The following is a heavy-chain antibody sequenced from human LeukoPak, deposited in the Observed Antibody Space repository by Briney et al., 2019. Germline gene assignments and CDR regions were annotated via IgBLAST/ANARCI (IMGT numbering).Heavy chain of an antibody. Sequence: RTGGSLRLSCAASGFTFSDYYVSWIRQAPGKGLEWVSYISSSGSTIYYADSVKGRFTVSRDNAKNSLYLQMNSLRAEDTAVYYCVRLAPKYQLLLDYWGQGTLVTVSS. J-gene: IGHJ4*02. D-gene: IGHD2-2*01. CDR1: GFTFSDYY. CDR2: ISSSGSTI. CDR3: VRLAPKYQLLLDY. V-gene: IGHV3-11*01.